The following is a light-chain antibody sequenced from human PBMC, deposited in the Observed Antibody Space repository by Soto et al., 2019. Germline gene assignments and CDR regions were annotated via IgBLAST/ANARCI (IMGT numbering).Light chain of an antibody. CDR3: QQYNNWPAIT. V-gene: IGKV3D-15*01. CDR2: GAS. J-gene: IGKJ5*01. Sequence: EIVLTQSPGAVSLSPGERAALSCRASQSVSRNLAWYQQKPGQAPRLLIYGASTRATGIPARFSGSGSGTEFTLTISSLQSEDFAVYYCQQYNNWPAITFGQRTRLEI. CDR1: QSVSRN.